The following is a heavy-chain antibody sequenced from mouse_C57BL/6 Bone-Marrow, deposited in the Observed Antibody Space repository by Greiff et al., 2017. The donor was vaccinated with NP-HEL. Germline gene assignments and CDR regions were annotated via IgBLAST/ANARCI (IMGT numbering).Heavy chain of an antibody. CDR1: GYTFTSYW. J-gene: IGHJ1*03. V-gene: IGHV1-55*01. Sequence: QVQLKQPGAELVKPGASVKMSCKASGYTFTSYWITWVKQRPGQGLEWIRDIYPGSGSTNYNEKFKSKATLTVDTSSSTAYMQLSSLTSEDSAVYYCAREIGLREWYFDVWGTGTTVTVSS. D-gene: IGHD3-1*01. CDR2: IYPGSGST. CDR3: AREIGLREWYFDV.